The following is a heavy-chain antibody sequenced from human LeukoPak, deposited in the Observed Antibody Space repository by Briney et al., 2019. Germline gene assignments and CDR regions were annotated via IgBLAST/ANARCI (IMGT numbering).Heavy chain of an antibody. J-gene: IGHJ3*02. CDR2: IYYSGST. CDR1: GGSISSYY. CDR3: ARDYYDSSGPDAFDI. V-gene: IGHV4-59*01. Sequence: SETLSLTCTVSGGSISSYYWSWIRQPPGKGLEWIGYIYYSGSTNYNPPLKSRVTISVDTSKNQFSLKLSSVTAADTAVYYCARDYYDSSGPDAFDIWGQGTMVTVSS. D-gene: IGHD3-22*01.